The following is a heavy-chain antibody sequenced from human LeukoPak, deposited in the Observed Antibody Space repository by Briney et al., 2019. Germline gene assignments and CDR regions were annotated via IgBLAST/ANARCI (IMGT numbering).Heavy chain of an antibody. D-gene: IGHD4-17*01. CDR3: ARDLYGDWGGGDY. CDR2: INHSGST. Sequence: SETLSLTCAVYGGSFSGYYWSWIRQPPGKGLEWIGEINHSGSTNYNPSLKSRVTISVDTSKNQFSLKLNSVTAADTAVYYCARDLYGDWGGGDYWGQGTLVTVSS. V-gene: IGHV4-34*01. J-gene: IGHJ4*02. CDR1: GGSFSGYY.